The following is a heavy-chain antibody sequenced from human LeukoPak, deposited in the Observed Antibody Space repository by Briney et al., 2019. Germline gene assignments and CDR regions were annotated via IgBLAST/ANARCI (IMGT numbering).Heavy chain of an antibody. D-gene: IGHD3-10*01. CDR2: ISYDGSTK. CDR1: GFTFSNYA. J-gene: IGHJ4*02. CDR3: AKDLHYYGPGSSPQY. V-gene: IGHV3-30*18. Sequence: PGGSLRFSFEASGFTFSNYALHWFPRAPAKGLNWVALISYDGSTKHYADSVKGRFTISRDNSKNTLSLQINSLRSEDTAVYYCAKDLHYYGPGSSPQYWGQGTLVTVSS.